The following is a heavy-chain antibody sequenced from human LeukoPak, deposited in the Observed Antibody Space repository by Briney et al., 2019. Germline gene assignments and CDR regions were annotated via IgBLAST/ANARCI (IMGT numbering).Heavy chain of an antibody. D-gene: IGHD4-11*01. V-gene: IGHV4-39*07. J-gene: IGHJ3*02. CDR1: GGSISSSSYY. CDR3: ARDLTTVTTVAFDI. Sequence: SETLSLTCTVSGGSISSSSYYWGWIRQPPGKGLEWIGSIYYSGSTHYNPSLKSRVTISVDTSKNQFSLKLSSVTAADTAVYYCARDLTTVTTVAFDIWGQGTMVTVSS. CDR2: IYYSGST.